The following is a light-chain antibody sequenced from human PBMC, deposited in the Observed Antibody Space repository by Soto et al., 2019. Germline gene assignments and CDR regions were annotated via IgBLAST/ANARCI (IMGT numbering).Light chain of an antibody. Sequence: QSALTQPRSVSGSPGQSVTISCTGTSSDVGSYNHVSWYQQHPGKAPKLMIYAVTKRPSGVPDRFSGSKSGNTASLTISGLQAEDEADYYCSSYAGSYTYVFATGTKVTVL. V-gene: IGLV2-11*01. J-gene: IGLJ1*01. CDR2: AVT. CDR3: SSYAGSYTYV. CDR1: SSDVGSYNH.